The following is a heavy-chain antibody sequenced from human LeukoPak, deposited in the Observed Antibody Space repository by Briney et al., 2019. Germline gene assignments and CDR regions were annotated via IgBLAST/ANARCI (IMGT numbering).Heavy chain of an antibody. CDR2: INHSGST. J-gene: IGHJ4*02. CDR3: ARGVMIVPHTDGPDDY. V-gene: IGHV4-34*01. Sequence: SETLSLTCAVYGGSFSGYYWSWIRQPPGKGLEWIGEINHSGSTNYNPSLRSRVTISVDTSKNQFSLKLSSVTAADTAVYYCARGVMIVPHTDGPDDYWGQGTLVTVSS. D-gene: IGHD3-22*01. CDR1: GGSFSGYY.